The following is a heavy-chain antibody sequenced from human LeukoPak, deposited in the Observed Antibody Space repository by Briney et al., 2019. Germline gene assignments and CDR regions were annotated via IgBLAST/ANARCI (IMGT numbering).Heavy chain of an antibody. CDR3: ARDLVVVVPAAMTPGGWFDP. J-gene: IGHJ5*02. V-gene: IGHV1-69*05. CDR2: IIPIFGTA. D-gene: IGHD2-2*01. CDR1: GGTFSSYA. Sequence: SVEVSCKASGGTFSSYAISWVRQAPGQGLEWMGRIIPIFGTANYAQRFQGRVTITTDESTSTAYMELSSLRSEDTAVYYCARDLVVVVPAAMTPGGWFDPWGQGTLVTVSS.